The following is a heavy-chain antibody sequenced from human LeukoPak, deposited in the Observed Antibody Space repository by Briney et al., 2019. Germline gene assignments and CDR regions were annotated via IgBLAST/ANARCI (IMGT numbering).Heavy chain of an antibody. Sequence: SETLSLTCTVSGGSISSYYWSWIRQPPGKGLEWIGYIYYSGSTNYNPSLKSRVTISVDTSKNQFSLKLSSVTAADTAVYYCARVTAAGNYWYFDLWGRGTLVTVSS. CDR2: IYYSGST. CDR3: ARVTAAGNYWYFDL. CDR1: GGSISSYY. J-gene: IGHJ2*01. V-gene: IGHV4-59*01. D-gene: IGHD6-13*01.